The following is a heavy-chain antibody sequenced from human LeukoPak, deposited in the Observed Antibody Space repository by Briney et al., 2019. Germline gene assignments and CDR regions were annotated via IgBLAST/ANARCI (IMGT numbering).Heavy chain of an antibody. CDR3: ARDMGYGSGSQLDY. V-gene: IGHV3-48*03. CDR2: ISSSGSTI. D-gene: IGHD3-10*01. J-gene: IGHJ4*02. CDR1: GFTFSSYE. Sequence: GGSLRLSCAASGFTFSSYEMNWVRQAPGKGLEWVSYISSSGSTIYYADSVKGRPTISRDNAKNSLYLQMNSLRAEDTAVYYCARDMGYGSGSQLDYWGQGTLVTVSS.